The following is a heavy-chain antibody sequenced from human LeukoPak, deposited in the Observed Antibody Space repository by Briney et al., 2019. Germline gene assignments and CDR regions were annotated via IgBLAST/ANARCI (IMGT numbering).Heavy chain of an antibody. J-gene: IGHJ4*02. CDR3: ARDDGDYEHSLDY. CDR1: GGSISSYY. D-gene: IGHD4-17*01. V-gene: IGHV4-59*01. Sequence: PSEILSLTCTVSGGSISSYYWSWIRQPPGKGLEWIGYIYYSGSTNYNPSLKSRVTISVDTSKNQFSLKLGSVTAADTAVYYCARDDGDYEHSLDYWAREPWSPSPQ. CDR2: IYYSGST.